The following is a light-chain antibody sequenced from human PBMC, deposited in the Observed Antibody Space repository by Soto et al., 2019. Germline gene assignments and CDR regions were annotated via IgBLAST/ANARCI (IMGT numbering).Light chain of an antibody. CDR3: VLYMGSGIWV. CDR2: STN. J-gene: IGLJ3*02. V-gene: IGLV8-61*01. CDR1: SGSVSTSYY. Sequence: QTVVTQEPSFSVSPGRTVTLTCGLSSGSVSTSYYPSWYQQTPGQAPRTLIYSTNTRSSGVPDRFSGSILGNNAALTITGGQADDESDYYCVLYMGSGIWVFGGGTKLTVL.